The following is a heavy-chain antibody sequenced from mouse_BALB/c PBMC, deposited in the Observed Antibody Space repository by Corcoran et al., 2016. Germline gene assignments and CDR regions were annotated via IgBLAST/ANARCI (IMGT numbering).Heavy chain of an antibody. CDR2: ISYDGSN. J-gene: IGHJ2*01. CDR3: ARKSSYYSDY. Sequence: DLQLQESGPGLGNPSQSLSLTCSVTGYSITNGYYWNWNRQFPGNKLELMGYISYDGSNNYNPSLKNRISITRDTSKNQFFLKLNSVTTEDTATYYCARKSSYYSDYWGQGSTLTVSS. V-gene: IGHV3-6*02. D-gene: IGHD1-3*01. CDR1: GYSITNGYY.